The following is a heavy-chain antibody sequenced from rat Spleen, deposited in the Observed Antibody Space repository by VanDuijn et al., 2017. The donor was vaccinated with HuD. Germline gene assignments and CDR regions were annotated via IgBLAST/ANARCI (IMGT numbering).Heavy chain of an antibody. CDR3: TTEGSSIYYYSGHFDY. Sequence: EVQLVESGGGLVQPGRSLKLSCVASGFTFNSYWMTWIRQAPNKGLEWVATISYDGSSTYYRDSVKGRFTISRDNAKSSLYLQMDSLRSEDTATYYCTTEGSSIYYYSGHFDYWGQGVMVTVSS. V-gene: IGHV5-20*01. D-gene: IGHD1-1*01. CDR1: GFTFNSYW. J-gene: IGHJ2*01. CDR2: ISYDGSST.